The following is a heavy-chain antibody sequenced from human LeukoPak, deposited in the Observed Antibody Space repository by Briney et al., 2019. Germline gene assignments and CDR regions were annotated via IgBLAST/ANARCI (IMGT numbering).Heavy chain of an antibody. CDR1: GFTFSDYY. CDR3: ARKVAPAAPIDY. J-gene: IGHJ4*02. V-gene: IGHV3-11*01. D-gene: IGHD2-2*01. Sequence: GGSLRLSCAASGFTFSDYYMSWIRQAPGKGLEWISYISSGGSTIYYADSVRGQFTISRDNAKKSLYLQMNSLRAEDTAVYYCARKVAPAAPIDYWGQGTLVTVSS. CDR2: ISSGGSTI.